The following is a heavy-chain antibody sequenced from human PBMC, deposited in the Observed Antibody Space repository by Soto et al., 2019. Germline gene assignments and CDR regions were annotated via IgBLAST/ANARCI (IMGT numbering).Heavy chain of an antibody. V-gene: IGHV2-5*02. D-gene: IGHD3-22*01. J-gene: IGHJ4*02. CDR2: IYWDDDK. CDR3: AHTEYYYDSSGYPPLTG. CDR1: GFSLSTSGVG. Sequence: QITLKESGPTLVRPTQTLTLTCTFSGFSLSTSGVGVGWIRQPPGKALEWLALIYWDDDKSYSPSLKSRLTITKDTSKNPVVLTMTYMDPVDTATYYCAHTEYYYDSSGYPPLTGWGQGTLVTVSS.